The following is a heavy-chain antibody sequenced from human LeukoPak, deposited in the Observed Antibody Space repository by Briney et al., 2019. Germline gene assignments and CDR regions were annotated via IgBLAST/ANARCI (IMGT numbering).Heavy chain of an antibody. J-gene: IGHJ4*02. CDR3: AREKTFGGVIVVDY. CDR1: GYTFTSYY. Sequence: ASVKVSCKASGYTFTSYYIHWVRQAPGQGLEWMGIINPSGGSTGYAQKFQGRVTMTTDTSTSTAYMELRSLRSDDTAVYYCAREKTFGGVIVVDYWGQGTLVTVSS. V-gene: IGHV1-46*01. CDR2: INPSGGST. D-gene: IGHD3-16*02.